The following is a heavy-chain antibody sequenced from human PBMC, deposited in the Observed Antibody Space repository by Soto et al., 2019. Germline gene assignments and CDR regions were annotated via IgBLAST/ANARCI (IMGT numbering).Heavy chain of an antibody. CDR2: ISWNSGSI. Sequence: GGSLRLSCAASGFTFDDYAMHWVRQAPGKGLEWVSGISWNSGSIGYADSVKGRFTISRDNAKNSLYLQMNSLRAEDTALYYCAKSGVLRFLEWLFPGAFDIWGQGTMVT. D-gene: IGHD3-3*01. J-gene: IGHJ3*02. V-gene: IGHV3-9*01. CDR3: AKSGVLRFLEWLFPGAFDI. CDR1: GFTFDDYA.